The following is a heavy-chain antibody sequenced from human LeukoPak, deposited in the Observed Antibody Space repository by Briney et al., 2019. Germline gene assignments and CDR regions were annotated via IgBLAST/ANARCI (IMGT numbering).Heavy chain of an antibody. CDR1: GGSFSGYY. CDR2: INHSGST. J-gene: IGHJ6*03. CDR3: ARLRNSYSSSSYYYYYYMDV. V-gene: IGHV4-34*01. Sequence: PSETLSLTCAVYGGSFSGYYWSWIRQPPGKGLEWIGEINHSGSTNYNPSLKSRVTISVDTSKNQFSLKLSSVTAADTAVYYCARLRNSYSSSSYYYYYYMDVWGKGTTVTVSS. D-gene: IGHD6-6*01.